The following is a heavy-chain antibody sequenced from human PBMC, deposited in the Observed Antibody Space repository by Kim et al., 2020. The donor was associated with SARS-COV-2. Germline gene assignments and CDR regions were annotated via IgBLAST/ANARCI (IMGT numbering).Heavy chain of an antibody. J-gene: IGHJ2*01. CDR3: ARRQYSSSYWYFDL. V-gene: IGHV4-39*01. Sequence: PSLKRRVTISVDTSKNQFSLKLSSVTAADTAVYYCARRQYSSSYWYFDLWGRGTLVTVSS. D-gene: IGHD6-6*01.